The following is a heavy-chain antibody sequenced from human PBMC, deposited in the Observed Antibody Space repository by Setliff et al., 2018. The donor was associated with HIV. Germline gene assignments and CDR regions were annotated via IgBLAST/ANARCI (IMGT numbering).Heavy chain of an antibody. CDR2: MSTYNGNT. CDR1: GYTFTYRY. CDR3: ARDEGSGWPIDY. J-gene: IGHJ4*02. Sequence: SVKVSCKASGYTFTYRYLHWVRPAPGQGLEWMGWMSTYNGNTKDAQKFQGRVTITADKSTSTAYMQLSSLRSEDTAVYYCARDEGSGWPIDYWGQGTLVTVSS. V-gene: IGHV1-45*02. D-gene: IGHD6-19*01.